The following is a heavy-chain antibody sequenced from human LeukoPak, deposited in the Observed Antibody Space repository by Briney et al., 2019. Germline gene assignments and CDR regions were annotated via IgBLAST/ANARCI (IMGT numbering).Heavy chain of an antibody. D-gene: IGHD2-2*01. CDR1: GYTFTSYG. Sequence: GASVKVSCKASGYTFTSYGISWVRQAPGQGLEWMGWISAYNGNTNYAQKLQGRVTMTTDTSTSTAYMELRSLRSDDTAVYYCARDLADIVVVPAATDIYYYYGMDVWGQGTTVTVSS. J-gene: IGHJ6*02. CDR3: ARDLADIVVVPAATDIYYYYGMDV. CDR2: ISAYNGNT. V-gene: IGHV1-18*01.